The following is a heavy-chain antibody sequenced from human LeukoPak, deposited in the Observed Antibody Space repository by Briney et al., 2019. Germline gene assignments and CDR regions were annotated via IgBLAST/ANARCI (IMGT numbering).Heavy chain of an antibody. CDR2: ISYDGSNK. CDR3: ARDVVRGVKGACY. CDR1: GFTFSSYA. Sequence: GRSLRLSCAASGFTFSSYAMHWVRQAPGKGLEWVAVISYDGSNKYYADSVKGRFTISRDNSKNTLYLQMNSLRSDDTAVYYCARDVVRGVKGACYWGQGTLVTVSS. V-gene: IGHV3-30-3*01. D-gene: IGHD3-10*01. J-gene: IGHJ4*02.